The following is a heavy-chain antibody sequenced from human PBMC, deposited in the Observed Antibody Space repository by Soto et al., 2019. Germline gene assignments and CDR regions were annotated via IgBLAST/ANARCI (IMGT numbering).Heavy chain of an antibody. J-gene: IGHJ4*02. Sequence: ASVKVSCKVSGYTLTELSMHWVRQAPGKGLEWMGGFDPEDGETIYAQKFQGRVTMTEDTSTDTAYMELSSLRADDTAVYFCASVGGPLGRLSWGVFAYWGQGTLVTVS. CDR3: ASVGGPLGRLSWGVFAY. D-gene: IGHD3-16*01. V-gene: IGHV1-24*01. CDR2: FDPEDGET. CDR1: GYTLTELS.